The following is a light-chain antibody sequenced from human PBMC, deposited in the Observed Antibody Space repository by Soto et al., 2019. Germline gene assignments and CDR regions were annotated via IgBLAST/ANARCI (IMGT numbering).Light chain of an antibody. CDR2: AAS. CDR1: HGIDKS. V-gene: IGKV1-17*03. Sequence: DLQMTQSPSAMSASLGDRVTITCRASHGIDKSLAWFQQSPGKVPKRLIYAASTLQSGVPSRFSGSGSGADFNLTISGLQPEDFATYYCLKHSSYPYTVGQGTKVEIK. CDR3: LKHSSYPYT. J-gene: IGKJ2*01.